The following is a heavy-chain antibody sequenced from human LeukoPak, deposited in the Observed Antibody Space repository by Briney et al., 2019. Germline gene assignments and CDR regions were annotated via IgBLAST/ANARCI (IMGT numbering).Heavy chain of an antibody. CDR1: GGSISSSSYY. CDR3: AIARGPLPPDY. CDR2: IYYSGST. D-gene: IGHD1-26*01. J-gene: IGHJ4*02. Sequence: SETLSLTCTVSGGSISSSSYYWGWIRQPPGKGLEWIGSIYYSGSTYYNPSLKSRVTISVDTSKNQFSLKLSSVTAADTAVYYCAIARGPLPPDYWGQGTLVTVSS. V-gene: IGHV4-39*01.